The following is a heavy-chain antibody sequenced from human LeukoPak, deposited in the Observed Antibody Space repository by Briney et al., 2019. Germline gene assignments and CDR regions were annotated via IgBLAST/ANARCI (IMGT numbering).Heavy chain of an antibody. CDR1: GFTFSSYS. Sequence: PGGSLRLSCAASGFTFSSYSMNWVRQAPGKGLEWVSSISSSSYIYYADSVKGRFTISRDNSKNTLYLQMNSLRAEDTAVYYCAKSPLAGPHYDFWSGYYTAGFFDYWGQGTLVTVSS. D-gene: IGHD3-3*01. V-gene: IGHV3-21*04. CDR3: AKSPLAGPHYDFWSGYYTAGFFDY. CDR2: ISSSSYI. J-gene: IGHJ4*02.